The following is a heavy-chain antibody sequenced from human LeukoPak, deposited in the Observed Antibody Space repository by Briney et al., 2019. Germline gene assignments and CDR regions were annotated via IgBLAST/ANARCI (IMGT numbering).Heavy chain of an antibody. CDR2: INPAGSET. D-gene: IGHD2-15*01. CDR1: GFSSSAYW. J-gene: IGHJ4*02. V-gene: IGHV3-7*01. Sequence: PGGSLRLSCAAYGFSSSAYWMTWVRQAPGTGLEWVANINPAGSETYYLDPVKGRFSISRDNAKNLVYLQMNSLRAEDTAVYHCARFGYVAAVDVWGQGTPVTVSS. CDR3: ARFGYVAAVDV.